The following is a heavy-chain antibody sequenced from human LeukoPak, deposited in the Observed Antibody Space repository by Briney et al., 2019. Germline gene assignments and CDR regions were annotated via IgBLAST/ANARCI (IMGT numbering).Heavy chain of an antibody. Sequence: GASVKVSCKASGYTFTSYYMHWARQAPGQGLEWMGIINPSGGSTSYAQKFQGRVTMTRDMSTSTVYMELSSLRSEDTAVYYCARVGPSSSWYDRMWFDPWGQGTLVTVSS. CDR2: INPSGGST. V-gene: IGHV1-46*01. CDR3: ARVGPSSSWYDRMWFDP. J-gene: IGHJ5*02. CDR1: GYTFTSYY. D-gene: IGHD6-13*01.